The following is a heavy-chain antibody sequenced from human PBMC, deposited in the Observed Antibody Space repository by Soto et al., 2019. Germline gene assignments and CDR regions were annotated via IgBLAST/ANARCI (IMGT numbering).Heavy chain of an antibody. CDR1: GGSFSGYY. CDR3: ARGRDTVMVVDY. J-gene: IGHJ4*02. Sequence: PSETLSLTCAVYGGSFSGYYWSWIRQPPGKGLEWIGEINHSGSTNYNPSLKSRVTISVDTSKNQFSLKLSSVTAADTPVYYCARGRDTVMVVDYWGQGTLVTVSS. CDR2: INHSGST. D-gene: IGHD5-18*01. V-gene: IGHV4-34*01.